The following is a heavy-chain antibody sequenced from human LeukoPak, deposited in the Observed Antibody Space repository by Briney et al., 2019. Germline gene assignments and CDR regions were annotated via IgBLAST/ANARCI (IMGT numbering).Heavy chain of an antibody. Sequence: GESLKISCKGSGYSLTSNWIGWVRQMPGKGLEWMGIIYPGDSDTRYSPSFQGQVTISADKSISTAYLQWSSLKASDTATYYCARRASSSSGEDWGQGTLVTVSS. CDR1: GYSLTSNW. CDR2: IYPGDSDT. CDR3: ARRASSSSGED. V-gene: IGHV5-51*01. J-gene: IGHJ4*02. D-gene: IGHD6-6*01.